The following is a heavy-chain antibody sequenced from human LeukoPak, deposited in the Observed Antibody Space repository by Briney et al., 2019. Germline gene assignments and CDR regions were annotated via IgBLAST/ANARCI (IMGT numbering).Heavy chain of an antibody. Sequence: GGSLRLSCAASGFAFSSYGMHWVRQAPGKGLEWVAYIHYDSSTEDYADSVKGRFTISRDNSKNTLYLQMNSLKAEDTAVYYCAKDTPRGYNYGYFDYWGQGTLVTVSS. CDR1: GFAFSSYG. J-gene: IGHJ4*02. CDR3: AKDTPRGYNYGYFDY. CDR2: IHYDSSTE. V-gene: IGHV3-30*02. D-gene: IGHD5-18*01.